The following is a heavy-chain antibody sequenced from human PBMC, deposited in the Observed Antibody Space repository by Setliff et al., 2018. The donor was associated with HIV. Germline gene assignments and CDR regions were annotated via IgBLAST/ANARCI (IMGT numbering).Heavy chain of an antibody. CDR1: GDSISSYY. V-gene: IGHV4-59*01. D-gene: IGHD5-12*01. CDR2: IYYSGST. Sequence: PSETLSLTCTVSGDSISSYYWSWMRQPPGKRLEWIGYIYYSGSTNYNPSLKSRVTISVDTSRNQFSLKLTSVTAADTAVYYCARARDGYNWEDAFDIWGQGAMVTVSS. CDR3: ARARDGYNWEDAFDI. J-gene: IGHJ3*02.